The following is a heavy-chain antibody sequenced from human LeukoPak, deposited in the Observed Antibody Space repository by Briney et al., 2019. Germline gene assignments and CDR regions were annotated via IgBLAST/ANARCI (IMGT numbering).Heavy chain of an antibody. CDR3: AKGEAVTWQWYFDL. D-gene: IGHD3-16*01. CDR2: FVPIFGIT. CDR1: GGTFTNSA. Sequence: ASVKVSCKASGGTFTNSAIHWVRQAPGQGLEWMGRFVPIFGITKYSQKLQGRLTITADESTRTAYMELSSLRSDDTAVYFCAKGEAVTWQWYFDLWGRGTLVTVSS. J-gene: IGHJ2*01. V-gene: IGHV1-69*15.